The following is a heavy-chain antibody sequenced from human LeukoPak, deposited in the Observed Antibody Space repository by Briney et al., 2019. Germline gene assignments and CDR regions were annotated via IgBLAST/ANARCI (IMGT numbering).Heavy chain of an antibody. CDR3: AREREERGRPGIAAAAPPLGYYGMDV. V-gene: IGHV3-9*01. CDR2: ISWNSGSI. J-gene: IGHJ6*02. Sequence: GGSLRLSCAASGFTFDDYAMHWVRQAPGKGLEWVSGISWNSGSIGYADSVKGRFTISRDNAKNSLYLQMNSLRAEDTALYYCAREREERGRPGIAAAAPPLGYYGMDVWGQGTTVTVSS. CDR1: GFTFDDYA. D-gene: IGHD6-13*01.